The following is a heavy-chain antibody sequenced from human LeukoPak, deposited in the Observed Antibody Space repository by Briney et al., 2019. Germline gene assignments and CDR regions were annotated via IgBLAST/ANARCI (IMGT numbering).Heavy chain of an antibody. J-gene: IGHJ4*02. CDR3: AKDMGFLEWFDY. CDR1: GFTFSSYG. CDR2: ISYDGSNK. D-gene: IGHD3-3*01. V-gene: IGHV3-30*18. Sequence: GRSLRLSCVASGFTFSSYGMHWVRQAPGKGLEWVAVISYDGSNKYYADSVKGRFTISRDNSKNTLYLQMNSLRAEDTAVYYCAKDMGFLEWFDYWGQGTLVTVSS.